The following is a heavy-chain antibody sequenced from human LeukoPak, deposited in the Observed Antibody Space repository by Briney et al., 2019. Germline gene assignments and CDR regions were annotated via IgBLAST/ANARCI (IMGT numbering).Heavy chain of an antibody. CDR2: IYYSGST. CDR1: GGSISSYY. V-gene: IGHV4-59*08. J-gene: IGHJ5*02. D-gene: IGHD4-17*01. Sequence: PSETLFLTCTVSGGSISSYYWSWIRQPPGKGLEWIGYIYYSGSTYYNPSLKSRLTISVDTSKNQFSLKLNSVTAADTAVYYCARGGGGSSTVTTYWFDPWGQGALVTVSS. CDR3: ARGGGGSSTVTTYWFDP.